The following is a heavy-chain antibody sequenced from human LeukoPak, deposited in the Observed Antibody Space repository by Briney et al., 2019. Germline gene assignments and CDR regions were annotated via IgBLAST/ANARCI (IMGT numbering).Heavy chain of an antibody. CDR3: ARGHYYFDY. CDR2: IKQDGSEK. V-gene: IGHV3-7*01. CDR1: GLTFSGYD. Sequence: PGGSLRLSCAASGLTFSGYDMHWVRQAPGKGLEWVANIKQDGSEKYYVDSVKGRFTIARDSAMNSLYLQMNSLRGEDTAVYYCARGHYYFDYWGQGTLVTVSS. J-gene: IGHJ4*02.